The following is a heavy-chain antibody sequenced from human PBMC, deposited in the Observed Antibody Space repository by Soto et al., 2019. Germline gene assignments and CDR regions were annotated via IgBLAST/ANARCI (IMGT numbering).Heavy chain of an antibody. CDR3: ARDGGLLTASWHYDL. Sequence: QVQLVQSGADVKKPGTPVKVSCKAAGYSFTNYCMYWVRQAPGQGLEWMGMINPRTGSTRYAQKFQDRVTLTRDTSTTTVYMELSTLISADTAVYYCARDGGLLTASWHYDLWGPGTLVTVSS. J-gene: IGHJ2*01. V-gene: IGHV1-46*01. D-gene: IGHD2-15*01. CDR2: INPRTGST. CDR1: GYSFTNYC.